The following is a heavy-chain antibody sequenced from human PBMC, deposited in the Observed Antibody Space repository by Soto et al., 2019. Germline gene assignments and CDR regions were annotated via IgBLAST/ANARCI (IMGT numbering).Heavy chain of an antibody. CDR2: ISSYNGNT. D-gene: IGHD3-10*01. V-gene: IGHV1-18*01. CDR1: GYTFTSYG. J-gene: IGHJ4*02. Sequence: QVQLGQSGAEVKKPGASVKVSCKASGYTFTSYGISWVRQAPGQGLEWMGWISSYNGNTNYAQKLQVRVTVTTDTSTSTAYTERRTLRSDDTAVEYSARDAGVSGALYYWGQGTLVTVSS. CDR3: ARDAGVSGALYY.